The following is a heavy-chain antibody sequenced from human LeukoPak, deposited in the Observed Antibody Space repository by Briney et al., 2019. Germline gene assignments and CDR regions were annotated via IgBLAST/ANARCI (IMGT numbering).Heavy chain of an antibody. D-gene: IGHD3-16*01. J-gene: IGHJ5*02. CDR1: GFTFSSYS. Sequence: SGGSLRLSCAASGFTFSSYSMSWFRQAPGKGLEWVGFIRSKAYGGTTEYAASVKGRFTISRDDSKSIAYLQMNSLKTEDTAVYYCTRAGLRLGELPNWFDPWGQGTLVTVSS. CDR3: TRAGLRLGELPNWFDP. V-gene: IGHV3-49*03. CDR2: IRSKAYGGTT.